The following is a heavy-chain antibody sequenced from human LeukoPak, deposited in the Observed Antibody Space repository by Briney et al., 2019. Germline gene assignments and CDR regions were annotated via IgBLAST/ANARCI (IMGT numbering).Heavy chain of an antibody. CDR3: AKHLGVTTVRGVDSPLDY. CDR1: GFTFSSYA. Sequence: PGGSLRLSCAASGFTFSSYAMSWVRQAPGKGLEWVSAISGSGGSTYYADSVKGRFTISRDNSKNTLYLQMNSLRAGDTAVYYCAKHLGVTTVRGVDSPLDYWGQGTLVTVSS. CDR2: ISGSGGST. D-gene: IGHD3-10*01. V-gene: IGHV3-23*01. J-gene: IGHJ4*02.